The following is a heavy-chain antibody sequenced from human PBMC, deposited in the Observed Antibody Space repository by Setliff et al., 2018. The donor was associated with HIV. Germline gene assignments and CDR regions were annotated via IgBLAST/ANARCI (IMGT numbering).Heavy chain of an antibody. CDR3: ARGVPADAYAFDI. V-gene: IGHV1-18*01. Sequence: GASVKVSCKASGYTFTTYAISWVRQAPGQGLEWMGWISAYNGNTNYAQKLRGRVIMTTDTSTSTAYMELRSLRSDDTAVYYCARGVPADAYAFDIWGQGTLVTVSS. D-gene: IGHD2-2*01. J-gene: IGHJ3*02. CDR1: GYTFTTYA. CDR2: ISAYNGNT.